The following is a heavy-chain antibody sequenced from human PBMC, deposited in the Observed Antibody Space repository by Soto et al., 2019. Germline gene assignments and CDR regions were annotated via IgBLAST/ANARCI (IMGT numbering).Heavy chain of an antibody. J-gene: IGHJ6*02. D-gene: IGHD6-13*01. Sequence: GGSLRLSCAASGFTLSSYAMSWVRQAPGKGLEWVSAISGSGGSTYYADSVKGRFTISRDNSKNTLYLQMNSLRAEDTAVYYCAKDIAPGYYYYGMDVWGQGTTVTVSS. CDR2: ISGSGGST. CDR3: AKDIAPGYYYYGMDV. V-gene: IGHV3-23*01. CDR1: GFTLSSYA.